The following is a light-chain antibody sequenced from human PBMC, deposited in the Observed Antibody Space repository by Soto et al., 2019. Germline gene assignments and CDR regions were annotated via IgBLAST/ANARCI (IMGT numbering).Light chain of an antibody. Sequence: AIQMTQSASSLSVSLGDRVTITWGASQDISDDVGWYQQTPGKAPKLLISGASRLQSGVPSRFSGSGYGAAFNLTITSLRTEDSATYYCLQNHNYPRTFGQGTKVDIK. V-gene: IGKV1-6*01. CDR1: QDISDD. CDR2: GAS. CDR3: LQNHNYPRT. J-gene: IGKJ1*01.